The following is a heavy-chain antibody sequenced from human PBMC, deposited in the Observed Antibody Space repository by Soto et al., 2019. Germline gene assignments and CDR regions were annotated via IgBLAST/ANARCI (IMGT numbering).Heavy chain of an antibody. CDR2: IWYDGSNK. CDR1: GFTFSSYG. V-gene: IGHV3-33*01. D-gene: IGHD2-21*02. Sequence: PGGSLRLSCAASGFTFSSYGMHWVRQAPGKGLEWVAVIWYDGSNKYYADSVKGRFTISRDNSKNTLYLQMNSLRAEDTAVYYCARWWGGGNLDNAFDIWGQGTMVTVSS. CDR3: ARWWGGGNLDNAFDI. J-gene: IGHJ3*02.